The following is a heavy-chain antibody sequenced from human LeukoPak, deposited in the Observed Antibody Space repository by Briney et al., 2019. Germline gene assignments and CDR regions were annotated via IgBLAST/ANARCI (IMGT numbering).Heavy chain of an antibody. D-gene: IGHD3-9*01. J-gene: IGHJ5*02. CDR2: ISAYDGNT. Sequence: ASVKVSCKASGYTFTGYYMHWVRQAPGQGLEWMGWISAYDGNTDYAQYLQGRVTMTIDTSTSTAYMELRSLRSDDTAVYYCARDGGQSYDILTGYYNNDWFDPWGQGTLVTVSS. CDR3: ARDGGQSYDILTGYYNNDWFDP. CDR1: GYTFTGYY. V-gene: IGHV1-18*04.